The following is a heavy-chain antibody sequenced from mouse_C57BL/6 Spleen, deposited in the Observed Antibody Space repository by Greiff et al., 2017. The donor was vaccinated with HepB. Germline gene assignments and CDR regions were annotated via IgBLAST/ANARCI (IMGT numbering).Heavy chain of an antibody. CDR2: INPSTGGT. J-gene: IGHJ4*01. V-gene: IGHV1-42*01. CDR1: GYSFTGYY. CDR3: AAAIATDAMDY. Sequence: VQLQQSGPELVKPGASVKISCEASGYSFTGYYMNWVKQSPEKSLEWIGEINPSTGGTNYNQKFKAKATLTVDKSSSTAYMQLKSLTSEDSAVYYCAAAIATDAMDYWGQGTSVTVSS. D-gene: IGHD1-1*01.